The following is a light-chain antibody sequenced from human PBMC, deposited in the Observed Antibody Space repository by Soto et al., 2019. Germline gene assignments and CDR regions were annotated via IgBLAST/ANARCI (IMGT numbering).Light chain of an antibody. Sequence: EVVMTQSPGTLSVSPGERATLSCRASQSISSNLAWYQQKPGQAPRLLIYGASTRATDIPARFSGSGSGTEFTLTISSLQSEDFAVYYCQQYSNWPRTFGQGTKWIS. CDR1: QSISSN. J-gene: IGKJ1*01. CDR2: GAS. V-gene: IGKV3-15*01. CDR3: QQYSNWPRT.